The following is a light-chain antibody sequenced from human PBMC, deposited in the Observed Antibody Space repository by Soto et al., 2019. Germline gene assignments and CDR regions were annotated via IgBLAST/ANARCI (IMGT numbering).Light chain of an antibody. CDR3: QQYKDWRT. V-gene: IGKV3-15*01. CDR2: CAS. J-gene: IGKJ1*01. Sequence: IVMPQSPATLSVSPGESSTLSCRASQTIDNKLAWYQQSPGQAPRLLIYCASIRATGIPARFSGSGSGTEFTLTISGLQSEDFGVYYCQQYKDWRTFGQGTKVDIK. CDR1: QTIDNK.